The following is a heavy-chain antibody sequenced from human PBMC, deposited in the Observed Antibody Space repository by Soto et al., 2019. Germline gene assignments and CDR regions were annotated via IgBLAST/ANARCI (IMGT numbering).Heavy chain of an antibody. D-gene: IGHD3-3*01. CDR1: GFTFSSYA. CDR3: AKDLHYYDLWSGHDRASYYYYYYMDV. CDR2: ISGSGGGT. Sequence: EVPLLESGGGLVQPGGSLRLYCAAYGFTFSSYAMSWVRQAPGQGLVWVSAISGSGGGTYYADSVKGRFTIARDNPKNTQDQQMNSLRAEDTDVYYCAKDLHYYDLWSGHDRASYYYYYYMDVWGKGTTVTVSS. J-gene: IGHJ6*03. V-gene: IGHV3-23*01.